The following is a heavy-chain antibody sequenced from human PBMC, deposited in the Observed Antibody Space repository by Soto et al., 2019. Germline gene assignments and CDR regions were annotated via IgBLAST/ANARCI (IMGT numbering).Heavy chain of an antibody. CDR1: GFTFSDHY. D-gene: IGHD1-26*01. V-gene: IGHV3-72*01. CDR2: TRNKANSYTT. Sequence: EVQLVESGGGLVQPGGSLRLSCAASGFTFSDHYMDWVRQAPGKGLEWVGRTRNKANSYTTEYAASVKGRFTISRDDSKNSLYLQVNSLKTEDTAVYYCARVPYSGSYVDYWGQGTLVTVSS. J-gene: IGHJ4*02. CDR3: ARVPYSGSYVDY.